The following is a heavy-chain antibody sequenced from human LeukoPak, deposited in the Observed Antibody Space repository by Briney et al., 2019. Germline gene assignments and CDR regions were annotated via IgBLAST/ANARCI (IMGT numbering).Heavy chain of an antibody. CDR2: LYASGDT. V-gene: IGHV4-61*02. CDR1: GGSISSGSYY. CDR3: ARAVDIVATYAFDI. D-gene: IGHD5-12*01. Sequence: SQTLSLTCTVSGGSISSGSYYWSWIRQPAGKGLEWIGRLYASGDTNYNPSLKSRFTISADTSKNQFSLRLSSVTAADTAVYYCARAVDIVATYAFDIWGQGTLVTVSS. J-gene: IGHJ3*02.